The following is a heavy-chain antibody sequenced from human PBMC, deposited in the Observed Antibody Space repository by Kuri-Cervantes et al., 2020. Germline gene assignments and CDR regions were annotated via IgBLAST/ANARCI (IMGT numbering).Heavy chain of an antibody. J-gene: IGHJ6*03. CDR2: INHSRST. D-gene: IGHD3-3*01. CDR3: ARGSITRGFWSSGPSYYYIDV. V-gene: IGHV4-34*01. Sequence: SETLSLTCTVSGAPIISDFWSWVRQPPGEGLEWIGEINHSRSTKYNPSLKSRVTMSLDPSKNQFSLKLSSVTAADMAVFYCARGSITRGFWSSGPSYYYIDVWGRGATVTVSS. CDR1: GAPIISDF.